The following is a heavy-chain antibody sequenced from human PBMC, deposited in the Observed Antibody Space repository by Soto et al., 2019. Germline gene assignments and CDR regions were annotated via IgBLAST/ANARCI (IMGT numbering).Heavy chain of an antibody. J-gene: IGHJ5*02. D-gene: IGHD1-26*01. V-gene: IGHV4-31*03. CDR3: ALEKTVGASRSFGSDS. CDR1: GGFITSGGYY. CDR2: LDQTGNS. Sequence: QVQLLESGPGLVKPSQTLSLTCTVSGGFITSGGYYWTWLRHRPGQGLEWIGHLDQTGNSYANPSLTRRALLSLVMYANEFSLRLTSVTAADPAVYCCALEKTVGASRSFGSDSWGQGILVTVSS.